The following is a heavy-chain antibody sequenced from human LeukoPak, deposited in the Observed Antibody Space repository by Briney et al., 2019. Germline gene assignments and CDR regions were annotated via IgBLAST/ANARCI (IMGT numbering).Heavy chain of an antibody. D-gene: IGHD3-3*01. CDR3: AKDDYDFWSGYYNLLVYYYGMDV. J-gene: IGHJ6*02. CDR1: GFTFSSYA. CDR2: ISGSGGST. V-gene: IGHV3-23*01. Sequence: GGSLRLSCAASGFTFSSYAMSWVRQAPGKGLEWVSAISGSGGSTYYADSVKGRFTISRDNSKNTLYLQMNSLRAEDTAVYYCAKDDYDFWSGYYNLLVYYYGMDVWGQGTTVTVSS.